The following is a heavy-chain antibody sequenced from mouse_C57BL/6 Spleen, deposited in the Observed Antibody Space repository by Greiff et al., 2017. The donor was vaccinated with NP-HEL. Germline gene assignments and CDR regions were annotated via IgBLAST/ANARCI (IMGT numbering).Heavy chain of an antibody. J-gene: IGHJ3*01. V-gene: IGHV5-4*01. CDR1: GFTFSSYA. CDR2: ISDGGSYT. D-gene: IGHD2-4*01. CDR3: AREAYDYAWFAY. Sequence: EVQVVESGGGLVKPGGSLKLSCAASGFTFSSYAMSWVRQTPEKRLEWVATISDGGSYTYYPDNVKGRFTISRDNAKNNLYLQMSHLNSEDTAMYYCAREAYDYAWFAYWGQWTLVTVSA.